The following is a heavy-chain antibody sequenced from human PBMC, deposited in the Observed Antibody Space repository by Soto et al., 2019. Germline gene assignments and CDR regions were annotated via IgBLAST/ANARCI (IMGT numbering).Heavy chain of an antibody. CDR3: KSRDY. CDR2: IFSGGST. Sequence: EVQLVESGGGLVQPGGSLRLACAASGFSVSDNYMNWVRQAPGKGLEWVSVIFSGGSTYYADSVKGRFTISRHNTENTLYLQMSSLMVENRAVYYSKSRDYWGRGTLVTVSS. J-gene: IGHJ4*02. CDR1: GFSVSDNY. V-gene: IGHV3-53*04.